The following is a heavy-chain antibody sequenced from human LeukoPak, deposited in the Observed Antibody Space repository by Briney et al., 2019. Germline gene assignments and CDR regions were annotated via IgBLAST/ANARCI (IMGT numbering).Heavy chain of an antibody. Sequence: GGSLRLSCAASGFTFSSYGMHWVRQAPGKGLEGVAVIWYDGSNKYYADSVKGRFTISRDNSKNTLYLQMNSMRAEDTAVYYCAKADLYYDFWSGLDYWGQGTLVTVSS. J-gene: IGHJ4*02. CDR1: GFTFSSYG. V-gene: IGHV3-33*06. D-gene: IGHD3-3*01. CDR3: AKADLYYDFWSGLDY. CDR2: IWYDGSNK.